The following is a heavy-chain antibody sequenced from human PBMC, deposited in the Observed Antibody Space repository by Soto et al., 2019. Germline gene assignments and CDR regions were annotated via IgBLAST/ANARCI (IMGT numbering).Heavy chain of an antibody. D-gene: IGHD6-6*01. Sequence: ASVKVSCKASGGTFSSYAISWVRQAPGQGLEWMGGIIPIFGTANYAQKFQGRVTITADESTSTAYMELSSLRSEDTAVYYCARVGSVGAARSSFFDYWGQGTLVTVSS. CDR3: ARVGSVGAARSSFFDY. V-gene: IGHV1-69*13. J-gene: IGHJ4*02. CDR2: IIPIFGTA. CDR1: GGTFSSYA.